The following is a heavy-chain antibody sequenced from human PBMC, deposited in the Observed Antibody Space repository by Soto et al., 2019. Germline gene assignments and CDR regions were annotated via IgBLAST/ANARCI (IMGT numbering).Heavy chain of an antibody. D-gene: IGHD2-15*01. CDR1: GGSVSSGSYY. J-gene: IGHJ6*02. CDR3: AREVRDCSGGSCYYLYYYYGMDV. Sequence: SETLSLTCTVSGGSVSSGSYYWSWVRQPPGKGLEWIGYIYYSGSTNYNPSLKSRVTISVDTSKNQFSLKLSSVTAADTAVYYCAREVRDCSGGSCYYLYYYYGMDVWGQGTTVTVAS. V-gene: IGHV4-61*01. CDR2: IYYSGST.